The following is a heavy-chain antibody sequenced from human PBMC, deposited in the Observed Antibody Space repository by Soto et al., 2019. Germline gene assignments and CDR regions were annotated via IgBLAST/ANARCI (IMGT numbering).Heavy chain of an antibody. J-gene: IGHJ3*02. CDR1: GFTFSSYA. V-gene: IGHV3-23*01. CDR3: AKTANGWFSAFDI. Sequence: EVQLLESGGGLVQPGGSLRLSCAASGFTFSSYAMSWVRQAPGKGLEWCSAISGSGGTTYYADSVKGRFTFSRDNSKNTLYLQMNSLRAEDTAVYYCAKTANGWFSAFDIWGQGTMVTVSS. CDR2: ISGSGGTT. D-gene: IGHD6-19*01.